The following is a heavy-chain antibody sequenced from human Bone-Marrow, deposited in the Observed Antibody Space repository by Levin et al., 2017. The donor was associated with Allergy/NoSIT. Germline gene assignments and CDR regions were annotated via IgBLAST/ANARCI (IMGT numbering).Heavy chain of an antibody. J-gene: IGHJ4*02. CDR3: ARMARSHHFDN. CDR2: IYTSGAT. D-gene: IGHD5-24*01. Sequence: SETLSLTCTVSGGSVSSYFWSWIRQPAGKGLEWIGRIYTSGATNYNPSLKSRVTMSVDTSKNLFSLTLTSVTAADTAVYYCARMARSHHFDNWGQGTLVAVS. V-gene: IGHV4-4*07. CDR1: GGSVSSYF.